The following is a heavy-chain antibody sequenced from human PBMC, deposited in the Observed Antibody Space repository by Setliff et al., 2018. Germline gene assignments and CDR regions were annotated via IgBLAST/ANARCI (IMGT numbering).Heavy chain of an antibody. CDR2: ISPYNGDT. CDR3: ARHGSSGKFDASDI. V-gene: IGHV1-18*01. CDR1: GYGFTSYG. Sequence: ASVKVSCKASGYGFTSYGISWVRQAPGQGLEWMGWISPYNGDTSYTQKPQGRVTMTTDTSTSTAYMELRSLTSDDTAVYYCARHGSSGKFDASDIWGQGTMVTVSS. D-gene: IGHD3-10*01. J-gene: IGHJ3*02.